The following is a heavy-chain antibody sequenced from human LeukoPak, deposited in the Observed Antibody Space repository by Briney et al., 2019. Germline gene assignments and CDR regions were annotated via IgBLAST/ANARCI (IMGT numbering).Heavy chain of an antibody. CDR2: LFNGGST. Sequence: SETLSLTCTVSGGFSSRNYWSWIRQPPGKGLEWIGYLFNGGSTKRNPSLKSRVAMSVDTSKNQFSLKLTSVTAADTAVYYCARRIAAAGPADYWGQGTLVTVSS. J-gene: IGHJ4*02. D-gene: IGHD6-13*01. CDR1: GGFSSRNY. CDR3: ARRIAAAGPADY. V-gene: IGHV4-59*08.